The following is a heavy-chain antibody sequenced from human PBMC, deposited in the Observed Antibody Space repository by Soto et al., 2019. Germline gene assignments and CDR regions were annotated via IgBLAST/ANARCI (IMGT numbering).Heavy chain of an antibody. V-gene: IGHV4-30-4*01. CDR3: ARLGPAHDYVWGSYRSEDAFDI. CDR1: GGSISSGDYY. Sequence: ASETLSLTCTVSGGSISSGDYYWSWIRQPPGKGLEWIGYIYYSGSTYYNPSLKSRVTISVDTSKNQFSLKLSSVTAADTAVYYCARLGPAHDYVWGSYRSEDAFDIWGQGTMVTVSS. J-gene: IGHJ3*02. D-gene: IGHD3-16*02. CDR2: IYYSGST.